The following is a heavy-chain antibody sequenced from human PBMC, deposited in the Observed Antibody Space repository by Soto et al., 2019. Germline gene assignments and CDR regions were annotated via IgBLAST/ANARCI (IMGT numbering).Heavy chain of an antibody. V-gene: IGHV3-48*02. CDR3: ARDTVFGSGWYVY. CDR2: ISSSSSTI. D-gene: IGHD6-19*01. J-gene: IGHJ4*02. Sequence: EVQLVESGGGLVQPGGSLRLSCAASGFTCSSYSMNWVRQAPGKGLEWVSYISSSSSTIYYADSVKGRITISRDNAKNSLYLQMNSLRDEDTAVYYCARDTVFGSGWYVYWGQGTLVTASS. CDR1: GFTCSSYS.